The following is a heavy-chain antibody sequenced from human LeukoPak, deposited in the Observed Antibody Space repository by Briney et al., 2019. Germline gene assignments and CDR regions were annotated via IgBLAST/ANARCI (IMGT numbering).Heavy chain of an antibody. V-gene: IGHV3-9*01. CDR3: ARVLGFPSYFDY. J-gene: IGHJ4*02. Sequence: PGGSLRRSCAASGFTCDGYGMDWVRQAPGNGLEWVSGISGNSGSIAYADSVKGRFTIARDTAKNSLYLQMHSLRAEDTAVYYCARVLGFPSYFDYWGQGTLVTVSS. CDR1: GFTCDGYG. CDR2: ISGNSGSI. D-gene: IGHD3-10*01.